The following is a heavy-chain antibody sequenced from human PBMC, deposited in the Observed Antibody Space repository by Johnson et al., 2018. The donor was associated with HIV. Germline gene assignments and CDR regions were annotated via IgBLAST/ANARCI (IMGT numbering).Heavy chain of an antibody. J-gene: IGHJ3*02. CDR3: ARDPDLDAFDI. D-gene: IGHD1-14*01. Sequence: VQLVESGGGLVQPGGSLRLSCAASGFTFSSYWMSWVRQAPGKGLEWMANIKQDGSEKYYVDSVRGRFTISRDNAKNSLYLQMNSLSAEDTAVYYCARDPDLDAFDIWGQGTMVTVSS. CDR2: IKQDGSEK. CDR1: GFTFSSYW. V-gene: IGHV3-7*05.